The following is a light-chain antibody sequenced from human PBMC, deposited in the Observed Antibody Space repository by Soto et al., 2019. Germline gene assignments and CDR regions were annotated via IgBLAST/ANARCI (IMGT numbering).Light chain of an antibody. V-gene: IGLV2-14*01. CDR1: SSDVGGYNY. CDR3: TSYTSSSTYV. J-gene: IGLJ1*01. CDR2: DVC. Sequence: QSVRTQASSVSGSPGQSITISCTGTSSDVGGYNYVSWYQQHPGKAPKLMIYDVCNRPSGVSNRFSGSKSDNTASLTISGLQAEDEADYYCTSYTSSSTYVFGTGTKVTV.